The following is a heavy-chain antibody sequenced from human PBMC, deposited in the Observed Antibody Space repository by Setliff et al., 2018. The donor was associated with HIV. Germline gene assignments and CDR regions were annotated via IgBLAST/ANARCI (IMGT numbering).Heavy chain of an antibody. CDR1: GGSISSYY. J-gene: IGHJ6*03. Sequence: PSETLSLTCTVSGGSISSYYWSWIRQTPGKGLEWIGYIYTSGSTNYNPSLKGRFTISRDTSKNTLFLQINSLRPEDTAVYYCARISVASRYNSDMDVWGKGTTVTVS. CDR3: ARISVASRYNSDMDV. D-gene: IGHD5-12*01. CDR2: IYTSGST. V-gene: IGHV4-4*08.